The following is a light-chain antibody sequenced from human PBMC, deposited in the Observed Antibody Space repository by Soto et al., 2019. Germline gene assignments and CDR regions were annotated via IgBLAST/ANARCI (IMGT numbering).Light chain of an antibody. CDR3: QQYNSYWT. J-gene: IGKJ1*01. CDR2: KGS. V-gene: IGKV1-5*03. CDR1: QSIGNW. Sequence: DIQMTQSPSTLSASVGDRVTITCRSSQSIGNWLAWYQQKPGKAPKLLIYKGSDLQSGVPSRFSGSGSGAEFTLTISSLQPDDFATYYCQQYNSYWTFGQGTKVDIK.